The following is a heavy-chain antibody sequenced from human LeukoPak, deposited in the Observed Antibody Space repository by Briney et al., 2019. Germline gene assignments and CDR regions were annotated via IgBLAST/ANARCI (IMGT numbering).Heavy chain of an antibody. D-gene: IGHD3-10*01. Sequence: SETLSLTCAVYGGSFSGYYWSWIRQPPGKGLEWIGEINHSGSTNYNPSLKSRVTISVDTSKNQFSLKLSSVTAADTAVYYCARRQGVWYYYGSGSYHIDYWGQGTLVTVSS. V-gene: IGHV4-34*01. CDR1: GGSFSGYY. CDR3: ARRQGVWYYYGSGSYHIDY. J-gene: IGHJ4*02. CDR2: INHSGST.